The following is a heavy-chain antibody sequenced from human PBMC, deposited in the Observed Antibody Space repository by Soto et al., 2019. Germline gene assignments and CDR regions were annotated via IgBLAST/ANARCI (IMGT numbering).Heavy chain of an antibody. V-gene: IGHV2-5*02. D-gene: IGHD6-19*01. CDR2: IYWDDDK. CDR1: GFSLSTSGVG. Sequence: QITLKESGPTLVKPTQTLTLTCTFSGFSLSTSGVGVGWIRQPPGKALEWLALIYWDDDKRYSPSLKSRLTITKDTSKNQVVLTMTNMDPVDTATYYCVHKIAVAVGFDYWGQGTLVTVSS. J-gene: IGHJ4*02. CDR3: VHKIAVAVGFDY.